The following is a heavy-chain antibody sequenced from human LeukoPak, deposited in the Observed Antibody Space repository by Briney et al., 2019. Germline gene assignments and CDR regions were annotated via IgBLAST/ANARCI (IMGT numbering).Heavy chain of an antibody. Sequence: SETLSLTCTVSGGSISSYYWSWIRQPPGKGLEWIGYIYYSGSTNYNPSLKSRVTISVDTSKNQFSLKLSSVTAADTAVYYCVRGPYCTNGVCYTGRWFDPWGQGTLVTVSS. V-gene: IGHV4-59*01. CDR1: GGSISSYY. CDR2: IYYSGST. D-gene: IGHD2-8*01. CDR3: VRGPYCTNGVCYTGRWFDP. J-gene: IGHJ5*02.